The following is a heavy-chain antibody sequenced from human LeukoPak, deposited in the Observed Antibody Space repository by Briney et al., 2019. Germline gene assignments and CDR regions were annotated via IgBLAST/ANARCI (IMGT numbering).Heavy chain of an antibody. CDR2: ISGSGGST. CDR3: AKAGCSSTGCYWAAYFF. J-gene: IGHJ4*02. D-gene: IGHD2-2*01. V-gene: IGHV3-23*01. Sequence: GGSLRLSCAASGFTFSSYAMSWVRQAPGKGLEWVSAISGSGGSTYYADSVKGRFTISRDNSKNTLYLQMNSLRAEDTAVYYCAKAGCSSTGCYWAAYFFWGQGTLVTVSS. CDR1: GFTFSSYA.